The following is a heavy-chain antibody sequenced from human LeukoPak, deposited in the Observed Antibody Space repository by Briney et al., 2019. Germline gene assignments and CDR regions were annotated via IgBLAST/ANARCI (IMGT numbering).Heavy chain of an antibody. Sequence: PGGSLRLSCAASRFTFDDYAMHWVRQAPGKGLEWVSLISGDGGSTYYADSVRGRFTISRDNSKNTLYLQMNSLRAEDTAVYYCALVVPAAISYWGQGTLVTVSS. V-gene: IGHV3-43*02. D-gene: IGHD2-2*02. CDR3: ALVVPAAISY. J-gene: IGHJ4*02. CDR1: RFTFDDYA. CDR2: ISGDGGST.